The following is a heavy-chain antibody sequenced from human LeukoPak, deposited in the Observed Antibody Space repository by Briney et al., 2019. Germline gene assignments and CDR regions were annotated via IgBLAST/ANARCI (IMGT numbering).Heavy chain of an antibody. J-gene: IGHJ4*02. Sequence: GESLKISCQGSGSIFTSYWIGWVRQLPGKGLEWMGIIYPGDSDTRYSPSFQGQVTISADKSISTAYLQWSSLKASDTAMYYCARRGIGKLVDYWGQGTLVTVSS. V-gene: IGHV5-51*01. CDR3: ARRGIGKLVDY. CDR2: IYPGDSDT. CDR1: GSIFTSYW. D-gene: IGHD3-16*01.